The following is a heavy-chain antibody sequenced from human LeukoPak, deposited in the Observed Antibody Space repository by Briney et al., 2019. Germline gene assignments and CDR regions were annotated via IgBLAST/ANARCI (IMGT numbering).Heavy chain of an antibody. CDR1: GYTFTSYG. Sequence: GASVKVSCKASGYTFTSYGISWVRQAPGQGLEWMGWISAYNGNTNYAQKLQGRVTMTTDTSTSTAYMELRSLRSDDTAVYYCARCVITFGGVIVEDYYYYYMDVWGKGTTVTVSS. J-gene: IGHJ6*03. V-gene: IGHV1-18*01. CDR3: ARCVITFGGVIVEDYYYYYMDV. CDR2: ISAYNGNT. D-gene: IGHD3-16*02.